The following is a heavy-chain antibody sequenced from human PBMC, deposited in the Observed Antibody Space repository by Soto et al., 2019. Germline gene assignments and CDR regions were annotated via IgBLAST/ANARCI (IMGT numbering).Heavy chain of an antibody. J-gene: IGHJ4*02. CDR2: INQDGTQK. CDR1: GFTFRRDW. Sequence: EERLVESGGGLVQPGGSLRLSCAISGFTFRRDWMNWVRQAPGKGLEWVAHINQDGTQKYYVDSVKGRFTIFRDNAKNSLHLQMNSLRVEDTAVYYCSGGVGDAVWGQGTLVTVSS. CDR3: SGGVGDAV. V-gene: IGHV3-7*04. D-gene: IGHD1-26*01.